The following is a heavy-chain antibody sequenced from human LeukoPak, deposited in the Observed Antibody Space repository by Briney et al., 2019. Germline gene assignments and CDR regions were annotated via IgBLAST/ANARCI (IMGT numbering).Heavy chain of an antibody. J-gene: IGHJ4*02. D-gene: IGHD3-3*01. CDR2: INHSGST. CDR1: GGSFSRYY. Sequence: PSETLSLSCAVYGGSFSRYYWSWIRQPPGKGLEWIGEINHSGSTNYNPSLKSRVTISVDTSKNQFSLKLSSVTAADTAVYYFARGRFLEWLSWFDYWGQGTLVTVSS. V-gene: IGHV4-34*01. CDR3: ARGRFLEWLSWFDY.